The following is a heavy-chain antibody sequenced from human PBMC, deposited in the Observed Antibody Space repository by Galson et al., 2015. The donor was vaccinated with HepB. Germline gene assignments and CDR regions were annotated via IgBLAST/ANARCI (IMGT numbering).Heavy chain of an antibody. Sequence: SVKVSCKASGYTFTSYGISWVRQAPGQGLEWMGWISAYNGNTNYAQKLQGRVTMTTDTSTSTAYMELRSLRSDDTAVYYCARSPRAYGEDNWYFDLWGRGTLVTVSS. D-gene: IGHD4-17*01. CDR2: ISAYNGNT. V-gene: IGHV1-18*01. CDR3: ARSPRAYGEDNWYFDL. CDR1: GYTFTSYG. J-gene: IGHJ2*01.